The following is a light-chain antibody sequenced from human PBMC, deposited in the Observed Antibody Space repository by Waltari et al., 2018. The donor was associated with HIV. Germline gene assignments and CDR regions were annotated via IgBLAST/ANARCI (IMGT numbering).Light chain of an antibody. Sequence: QAPVSLSVTPGKSAPISCRSSQSLLNKNGFYYLDWYLQKAGQSPQLLIYLASTRAPGVPDRFSGSGSGTDFTLTISRVEPEDVGVFYCMQSLQTPAFGQGTRVEI. J-gene: IGKJ1*01. CDR3: MQSLQTPA. CDR2: LAS. V-gene: IGKV2-28*01. CDR1: QSLLNKNGFYY.